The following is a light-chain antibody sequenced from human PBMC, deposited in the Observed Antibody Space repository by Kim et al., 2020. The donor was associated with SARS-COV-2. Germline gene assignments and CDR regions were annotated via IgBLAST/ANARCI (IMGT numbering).Light chain of an antibody. CDR1: ALPKKY. Sequence: SYELTQPPSVSVSPGQTARITCSGDALPKKYAYWYQQKSGQAPVLVIYEDSKRPSGIPERSSGSSSGTMATLTISGAQVEDEADYYCYSTDSSGNHRVFGGGTQLTVL. V-gene: IGLV3-10*01. CDR2: EDS. J-gene: IGLJ2*01. CDR3: YSTDSSGNHRV.